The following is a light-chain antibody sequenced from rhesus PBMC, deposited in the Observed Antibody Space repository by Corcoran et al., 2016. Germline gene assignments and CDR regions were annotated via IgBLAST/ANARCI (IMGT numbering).Light chain of an antibody. Sequence: EIVMTQSPATLALSPGERATLSCRASQSVSSYLAWYQQKPGQAPRLLIYGAASRAPGIPDRLSGGGSGTEFPLTISGLEPEDVVVYFCLQSSNLPRTFGQGTKVEIK. CDR1: QSVSSY. V-gene: IGKV3-24*04. CDR2: GAA. CDR3: LQSSNLPRT. J-gene: IGKJ1*01.